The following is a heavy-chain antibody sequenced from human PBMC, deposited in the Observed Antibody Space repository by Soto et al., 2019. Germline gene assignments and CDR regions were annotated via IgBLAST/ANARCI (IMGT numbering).Heavy chain of an antibody. V-gene: IGHV4-59*08. CDR2: IFYSGST. Sequence: LEILSLPSSVSGDSIGSFYWSWIRQPPGKGLEWIGYIFYSGSTNYNPSLKSRVTISVDTSKNQFSLRLSSVTAADTAVYYCARQGGGYWGQGTLVTVSS. J-gene: IGHJ4*02. D-gene: IGHD2-15*01. CDR3: ARQGGGY. CDR1: GDSIGSFY.